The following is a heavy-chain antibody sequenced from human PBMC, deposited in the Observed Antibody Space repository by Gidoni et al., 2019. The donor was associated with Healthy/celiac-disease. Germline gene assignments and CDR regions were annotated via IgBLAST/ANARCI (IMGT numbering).Heavy chain of an antibody. D-gene: IGHD5-12*01. CDR1: GFTFSSYG. CDR3: ARDQSGYDYPRNWNDPADDAFDI. V-gene: IGHV3-33*01. CDR2: IWYDGSNK. Sequence: QVQLVESGGGVVQPGRSLSLSCAASGFTFSSYGMHWVRQAPGKGLEWVAVIWYDGSNKYYADSVKGRFTISRDNSKNTLYLQMNSLRAEDTAVYYCARDQSGYDYPRNWNDPADDAFDIWGQGTMVTVSS. J-gene: IGHJ3*02.